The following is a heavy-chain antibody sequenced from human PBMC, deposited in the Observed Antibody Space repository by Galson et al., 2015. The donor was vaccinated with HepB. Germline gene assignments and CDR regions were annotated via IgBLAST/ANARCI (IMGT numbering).Heavy chain of an antibody. D-gene: IGHD3-3*01. CDR2: INHCGST. CDR1: GGSFSGYY. V-gene: IGHV4-34*01. J-gene: IGHJ4*02. CDR3: ARGGIFGVVIMGFDY. Sequence: SETRSLTCAVYGGSFSGYYWGWIRQPPGKGLEWIGEINHCGSTNYNPSIKSRVTISVDTSKNQFSLKLSSVTAADTAVYYCARGGIFGVVIMGFDYWGQGTLVTVSS.